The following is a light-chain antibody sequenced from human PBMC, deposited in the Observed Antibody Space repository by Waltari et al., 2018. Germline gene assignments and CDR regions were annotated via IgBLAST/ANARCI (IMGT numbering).Light chain of an antibody. CDR3: AAWDDSLKARF. CDR2: RND. J-gene: IGLJ2*01. Sequence: QSVLTQPPSASGTPGQRVTISCSGGISNIGINSVNWYQHLPGMAPKLLVDRNDQRPSGVPDRCSGSKSGTSASLAISGLQSEDEADYYCAAWDDSLKARFFGGGTKVTVL. V-gene: IGLV1-44*01. CDR1: ISNIGINS.